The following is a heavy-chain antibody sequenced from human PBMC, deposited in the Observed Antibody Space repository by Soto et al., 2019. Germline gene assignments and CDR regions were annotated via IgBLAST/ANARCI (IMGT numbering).Heavy chain of an antibody. CDR3: ARGFGELPIYGMDV. Sequence: QVQLQESGPGLVKPSETLSLTCTVSGGSISNYYWNWIRQPPGKGLEWIGSLYYSGSTNYNPSLKSRVTVSVDTSKNQFSLNVNSVTAADTAVYYCARGFGELPIYGMDVWGQGTTVTVS. J-gene: IGHJ6*02. V-gene: IGHV4-59*01. CDR1: GGSISNYY. D-gene: IGHD3-10*01. CDR2: LYYSGST.